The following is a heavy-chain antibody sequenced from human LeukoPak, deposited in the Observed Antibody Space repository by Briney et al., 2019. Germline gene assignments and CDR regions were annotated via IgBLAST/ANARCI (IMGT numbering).Heavy chain of an antibody. J-gene: IGHJ4*02. CDR1: GGSFSGYY. CDR3: ARVALLTGYSGYDYLCRRECPDY. V-gene: IGHV4-34*01. D-gene: IGHD5-12*01. Sequence: SETLSLTCAVYGGSFSGYYWSWIRQPPGKGLEWIGEINHSGSTNYNPSLKSRVTISVDTSKNQFSLKLSSVTAADTAVYYCARVALLTGYSGYDYLCRRECPDYWGQGTLVTVSS. CDR2: INHSGST.